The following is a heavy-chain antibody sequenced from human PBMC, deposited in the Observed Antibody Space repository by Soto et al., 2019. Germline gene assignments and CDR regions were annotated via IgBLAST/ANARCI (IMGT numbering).Heavy chain of an antibody. CDR1: GFTFSSYA. CDR2: ISYDGSNK. J-gene: IGHJ4*02. Sequence: GGSLRLSCAASGFTFSSYAMHWVRQAPGKGLEWVAVISYDGSNKYYADSVKGRFTISRDNSKNTLYLQMNSLRAEDTAVYYCAGSYRGLLDYWGQGTLVTVSS. V-gene: IGHV3-30-3*01. CDR3: AGSYRGLLDY. D-gene: IGHD5-12*01.